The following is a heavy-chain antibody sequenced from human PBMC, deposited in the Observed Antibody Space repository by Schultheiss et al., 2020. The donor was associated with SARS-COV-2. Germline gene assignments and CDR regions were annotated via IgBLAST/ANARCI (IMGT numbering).Heavy chain of an antibody. D-gene: IGHD3-16*02. CDR1: GFTFSSYS. J-gene: IGHJ4*02. Sequence: GGSLRLSCAASGFTFSSYSMNWVRQAPGKGLEWVSAISGSGGSTYYADSVKGRFTISRDNSKNTLYLQMSSLRAEDMAVYYCATLEGDDYVWGSYHPIDYWGQGTLVTVSS. V-gene: IGHV3-23*01. CDR2: ISGSGGST. CDR3: ATLEGDDYVWGSYHPIDY.